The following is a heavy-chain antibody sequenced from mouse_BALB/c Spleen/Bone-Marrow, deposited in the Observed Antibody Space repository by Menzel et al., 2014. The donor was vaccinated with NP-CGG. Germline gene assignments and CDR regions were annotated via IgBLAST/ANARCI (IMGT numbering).Heavy chain of an antibody. J-gene: IGHJ2*01. CDR2: IRNKANGYTT. CDR3: ARDRGGLLFDY. V-gene: IGHV7-3*02. D-gene: IGHD6-2*01. CDR1: GFTFTDYY. Sequence: EVQLQQSGGGLVQPGGSLRLSCTTSGFTFTDYYMNWVRQPPGEALEWLGLIRNKANGYTTEYSASVRGRFTISRDNSQSILYLQMNTLRAEDSATYYCARDRGGLLFDYWGQGTTLTVSS.